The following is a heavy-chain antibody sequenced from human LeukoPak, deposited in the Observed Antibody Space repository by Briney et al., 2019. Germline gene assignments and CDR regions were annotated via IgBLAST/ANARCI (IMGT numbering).Heavy chain of an antibody. D-gene: IGHD3-10*01. V-gene: IGHV4-34*01. CDR3: ARERSGSGSYHSPFDY. Sequence: PSETLSLTCAVYGGSFSGYYWSWIRQPPGKGLEWIGYNNPSLKSRVTISVDTSRNRFSLKLSSVTAADTAVYYCARERSGSGSYHSPFDYWGQGTLVTVSS. J-gene: IGHJ4*02. CDR1: GGSFSGYY.